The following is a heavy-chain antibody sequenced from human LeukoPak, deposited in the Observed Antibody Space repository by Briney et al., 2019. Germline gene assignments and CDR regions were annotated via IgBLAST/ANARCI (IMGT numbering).Heavy chain of an antibody. V-gene: IGHV1-18*01. J-gene: IGHJ4*02. CDR3: ARDFPGVADPTNYFDY. CDR2: ISSYNGKT. D-gene: IGHD6-19*01. Sequence: ASVKVSCKASGYTFTMNGISWVRQAPGQGLEWMGWISSYNGKTNYAQRLQGRVIMTTDTSTSTAYMELRSLRSDDTAVYYCARDFPGVADPTNYFDYWGQGTLVTVSS. CDR1: GYTFTMNG.